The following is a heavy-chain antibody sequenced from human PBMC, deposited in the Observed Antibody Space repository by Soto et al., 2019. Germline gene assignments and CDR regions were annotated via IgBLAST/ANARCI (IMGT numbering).Heavy chain of an antibody. CDR1: GGSISSSNW. CDR2: IYHSGST. CDR3: ARGNDYYYGSGSHYGGDY. Sequence: SETLSLTCTVSGGSISSSNWWSWVRQPPGKGLEWIGEIYHSGSTNYNPSLKSRVTISVDKSKNQFSLKLSSVTAADTAVYYFARGNDYYYGSGSHYGGDYWGQGTLDTVSS. D-gene: IGHD3-10*01. V-gene: IGHV4-4*02. J-gene: IGHJ4*02.